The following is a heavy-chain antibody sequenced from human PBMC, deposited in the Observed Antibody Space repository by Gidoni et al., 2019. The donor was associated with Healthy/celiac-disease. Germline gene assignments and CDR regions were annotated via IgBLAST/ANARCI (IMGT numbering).Heavy chain of an antibody. CDR1: GFTFSSYA. CDR2: IGGSGGST. Sequence: VQLLESGGGLVQPVGSLRLSCAASGFTFSSYALSRVPQAPGKGLEWVSAIGGSGGSTYYADSVKGRFTISRDNSKNTLYLQMNSLRAEDTAVYYCANGAGGYCSGGSCYSGWFDPWGQGTLVTVSS. CDR3: ANGAGGYCSGGSCYSGWFDP. V-gene: IGHV3-23*01. D-gene: IGHD2-15*01. J-gene: IGHJ5*02.